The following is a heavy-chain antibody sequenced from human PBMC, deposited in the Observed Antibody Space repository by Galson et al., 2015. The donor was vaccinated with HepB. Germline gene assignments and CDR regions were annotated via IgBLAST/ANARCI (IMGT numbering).Heavy chain of an antibody. J-gene: IGHJ5*02. CDR2: IKQDGSEK. Sequence: SLRLSCAASGFTFNNYWMSWVRQAPGKGPEWVANIKQDGSEKYYVDSVKGRFSISRDNAKKSLYLQMNSLRVEDTAVYYCARDFFWGWDPWGQGTLVTVSS. V-gene: IGHV3-7*03. CDR3: ARDFFWGWDP. D-gene: IGHD3-16*01. CDR1: GFTFNNYW.